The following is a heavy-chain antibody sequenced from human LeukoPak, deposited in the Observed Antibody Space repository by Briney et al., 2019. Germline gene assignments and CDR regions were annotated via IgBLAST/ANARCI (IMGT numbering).Heavy chain of an antibody. CDR1: GFTFSNAW. CDR3: ATDFYDST. Sequence: GGSLRLSCATSGFTFSNAWMNWVLQAPGKGLEWVGRIRSNSDGGTIDYAAPVKGRFTLSRDDSKTTLYLQMNSLQTEDTAVYYCATDFYDSTWGQGTLVTVSS. V-gene: IGHV3-15*07. D-gene: IGHD3-22*01. CDR2: IRSNSDGGTI. J-gene: IGHJ5*02.